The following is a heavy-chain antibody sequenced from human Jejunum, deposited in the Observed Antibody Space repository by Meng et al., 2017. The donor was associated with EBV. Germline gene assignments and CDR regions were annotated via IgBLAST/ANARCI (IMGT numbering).Heavy chain of an antibody. CDR2: NDPNTGHT. CDR3: ARDPYSSFYGSTL. V-gene: IGHV1-2*06. Sequence: QVQLLPSGAGVMKPWGTVTVSCKASGLPFAGYHFQCWRHHPGQKVQWSRRNDPNTGHTNYAPYLQSRVTITMAKSIDPSFLELSSLTADDTAVYYCARDPYSSFYGSTLWGQGTLVTVSS. J-gene: IGHJ4*02. CDR1: GLPFAGYH. D-gene: IGHD5-12*01.